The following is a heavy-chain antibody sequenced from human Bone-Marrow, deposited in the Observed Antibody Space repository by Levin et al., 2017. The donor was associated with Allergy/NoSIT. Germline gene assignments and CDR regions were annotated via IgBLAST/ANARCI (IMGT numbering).Heavy chain of an antibody. D-gene: IGHD5-18*01. CDR3: ARERGTWIQLWSPGNQRIAVAGPLDY. CDR1: GFTFSSYG. V-gene: IGHV3-33*01. CDR2: IWYDGSNK. J-gene: IGHJ4*02. Sequence: GESLKISCAASGFTFSSYGMHWVRQAPGKGLEWVAVIWYDGSNKYYADSVKGRFTISRDNSKNTLYLQMNSLRAEDTAVYYCARERGTWIQLWSPGNQRIAVAGPLDYWGQGTLVTVSS.